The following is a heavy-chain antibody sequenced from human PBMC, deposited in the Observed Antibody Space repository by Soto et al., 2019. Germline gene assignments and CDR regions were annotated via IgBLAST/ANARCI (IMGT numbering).Heavy chain of an antibody. D-gene: IGHD4-17*01. J-gene: IGHJ4*02. CDR3: FKLLGPRDYLSLDY. CDR1: GFTFSNHW. V-gene: IGHV3-74*01. CDR2: INDEGTSA. Sequence: PGGSLRLSCAASGFTFSNHWMHWVRQAPGKGLVWVSRINDEGTSADYADSVKGRFTISRDNAKNTLFLQMNSLRADDTAVYYCFKLLGPRDYLSLDYWGQGALVTVSS.